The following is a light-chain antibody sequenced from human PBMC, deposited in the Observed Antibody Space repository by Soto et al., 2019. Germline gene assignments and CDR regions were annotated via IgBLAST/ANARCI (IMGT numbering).Light chain of an antibody. J-gene: IGKJ1*01. CDR2: GAS. CDR1: QSVSSN. Sequence: ILMTLFPATLSVSLGERANVSSSASQSVSSNLAWYQQKHGQQPSLLVVGASNRTSCFPERCSVSGSGTDFPLTIGWLEPEEFAVYDCSQYGSSGTFGQGTKVDIK. V-gene: IGKV3-20*01. CDR3: SQYGSSGT.